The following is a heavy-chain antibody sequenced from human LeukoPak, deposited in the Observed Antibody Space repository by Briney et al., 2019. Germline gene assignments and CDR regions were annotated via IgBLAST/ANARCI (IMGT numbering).Heavy chain of an antibody. Sequence: GESLKISCKGSGYSFTSYWIGWVRQMPGKGLEWMGIIYPGDSDTRYSPSFQGQVTISADKSISTAYLRWSSLKASDTAMYYCARRDYDILTGYYNYFDYWGQGTLVTVSS. CDR3: ARRDYDILTGYYNYFDY. D-gene: IGHD3-9*01. J-gene: IGHJ4*02. CDR2: IYPGDSDT. V-gene: IGHV5-51*01. CDR1: GYSFTSYW.